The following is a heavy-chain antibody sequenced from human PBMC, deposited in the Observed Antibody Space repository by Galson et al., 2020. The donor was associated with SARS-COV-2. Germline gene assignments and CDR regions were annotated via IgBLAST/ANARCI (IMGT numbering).Heavy chain of an antibody. V-gene: IGHV5-51*01. CDR2: IYPGDTDT. CDR3: ARLSGGIAAAAAY. Sequence: GESLKISCKHSGSSFTSYSIFWVRQMPGKGLEWIGIIYPGDTDTRHSPSFQGQVTIPADKSISTAYLHWSSLKASDTAMYYCARLSGGIAAAAAYWGQGTLVTVSS. J-gene: IGHJ4*02. CDR1: GSSFTSYS. D-gene: IGHD6-13*01.